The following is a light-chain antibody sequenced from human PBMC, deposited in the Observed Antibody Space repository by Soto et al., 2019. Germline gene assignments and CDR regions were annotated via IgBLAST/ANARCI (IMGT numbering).Light chain of an antibody. CDR3: SSYTSSSTYV. CDR2: EVS. Sequence: QSALTQPASVSGSPGQSITISCTGTSSDVGGYNYVSWYQQHPGKAPKLMIYEVSNRPSGVSNRFSGSKSGNTASLTISGLQAEDEADYYCSSYTSSSTYVFGTGTQADRP. CDR1: SSDVGGYNY. V-gene: IGLV2-14*01. J-gene: IGLJ1*01.